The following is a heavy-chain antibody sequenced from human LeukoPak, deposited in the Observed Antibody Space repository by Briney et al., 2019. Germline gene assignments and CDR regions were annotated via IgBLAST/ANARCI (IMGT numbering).Heavy chain of an antibody. J-gene: IGHJ4*02. Sequence: ASVKVSCKASGYTFTSYYMHWVRQAPGQGLEWMGIINPSGGSTSYAQKFQGRVTMTRDMSTSTVYMELSSLRSEDTAVYYCARDFGVTGTNRHLDYWGQGTLVTVSS. CDR3: ARDFGVTGTNRHLDY. CDR2: INPSGGST. CDR1: GYTFTSYY. V-gene: IGHV1-46*01. D-gene: IGHD1-7*01.